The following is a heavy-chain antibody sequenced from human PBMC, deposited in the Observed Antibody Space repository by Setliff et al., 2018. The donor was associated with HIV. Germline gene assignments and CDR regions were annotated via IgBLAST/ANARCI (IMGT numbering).Heavy chain of an antibody. CDR1: GYSFTSSG. J-gene: IGHJ3*02. D-gene: IGHD6-19*01. CDR2: INIRNGNT. CDR3: ARDPLIAVAYQRVDAFDI. V-gene: IGHV1-18*01. Sequence: ASVKVSCKASGYSFTSSGVSWVRQAPGQGLEWMGWINIRNGNTNYAQKFQGRVTMTTDTSTSTAYMGLRSLRSDDTAVYYCARDPLIAVAYQRVDAFDIWGQGTMVTV.